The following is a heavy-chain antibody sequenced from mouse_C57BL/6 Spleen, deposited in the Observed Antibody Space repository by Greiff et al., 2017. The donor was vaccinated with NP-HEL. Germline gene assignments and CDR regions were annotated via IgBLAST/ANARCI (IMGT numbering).Heavy chain of an antibody. CDR2: IYPGDGDT. D-gene: IGHD2-4*01. J-gene: IGHJ4*01. V-gene: IGHV1-80*01. CDR1: GYAFSSYW. Sequence: QVQLQQSGAELVKPGASVKISCKASGYAFSSYWMNWVKQRPGKGLEWIGQIYPGDGDTNYNGKFKGKATLTADKSSSTAYMQLSILTSEDSAVYFCARSDYYDYDDAMDYWGQGTSVTVSS. CDR3: ARSDYYDYDDAMDY.